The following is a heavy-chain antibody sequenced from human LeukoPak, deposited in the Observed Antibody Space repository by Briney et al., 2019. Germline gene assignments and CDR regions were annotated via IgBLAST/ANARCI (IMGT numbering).Heavy chain of an antibody. Sequence: PSGTLSLTCAVSGGSISSSYWWSWVRQPPGKGLEWIGEIYDSGYTNYNPSLKSRVNISVDKSKNQFSLKVNSVTAADTAVYHCARGSGYYTDTWGQGTLGTVSS. CDR3: ARGSGYYTDT. J-gene: IGHJ5*02. V-gene: IGHV4-4*02. CDR1: GGSISSSYW. CDR2: IYDSGYT. D-gene: IGHD3-3*01.